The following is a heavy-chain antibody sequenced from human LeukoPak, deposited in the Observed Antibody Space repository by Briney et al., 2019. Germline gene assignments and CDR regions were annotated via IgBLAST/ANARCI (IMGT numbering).Heavy chain of an antibody. CDR2: VDPEDGET. V-gene: IGHV1-69-2*01. Sequence: ASVKVSGKVSGYTFTDYYIHWVQQAPGKGLEWMGLVDPEDGETIYAEKFQGRVTITADTSTDTAYMELSSLTSEDTAVYYCATSTVTTNYYYYYMEVWGKGTTVTVSS. CDR3: ATSTVTTNYYYYYMEV. D-gene: IGHD4-17*01. J-gene: IGHJ6*03. CDR1: GYTFTDYY.